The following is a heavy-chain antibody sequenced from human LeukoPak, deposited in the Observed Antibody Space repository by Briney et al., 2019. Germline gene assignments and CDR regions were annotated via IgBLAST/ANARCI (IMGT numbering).Heavy chain of an antibody. CDR3: ARSSYDYVWGSYRYNGPPNYYYYYMDV. D-gene: IGHD3-16*02. CDR1: GGSFSGYY. J-gene: IGHJ6*03. V-gene: IGHV4-34*01. CDR2: INHSGST. Sequence: SETLSLTCAVYGGSFSGYYWSWIRQPPGKGLEWIGEINHSGSTNYNTSLKSRVTISVDTSKNQFSLKLSSVTAADTAVYYCARSSYDYVWGSYRYNGPPNYYYYYMDVWGKGTTVTVSS.